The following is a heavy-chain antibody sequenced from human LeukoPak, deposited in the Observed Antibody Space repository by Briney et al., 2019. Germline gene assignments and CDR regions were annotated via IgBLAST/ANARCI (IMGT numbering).Heavy chain of an antibody. Sequence: GGSLRLSCAASGFTVSSNYMSWVRQAPGKGLEWVSVIYSGGSTYYADSVKGRFTISRDNSKNTLYLQMNSLRAEDTAVYYCARGSVAYGDPTGADYFDYWGQGTLVTVSS. J-gene: IGHJ4*02. CDR2: IYSGGST. CDR1: GFTVSSNY. D-gene: IGHD4-17*01. CDR3: ARGSVAYGDPTGADYFDY. V-gene: IGHV3-53*01.